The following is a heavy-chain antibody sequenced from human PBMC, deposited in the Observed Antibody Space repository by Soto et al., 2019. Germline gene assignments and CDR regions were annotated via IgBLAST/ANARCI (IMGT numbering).Heavy chain of an antibody. CDR3: AEGRNSGYYLFDY. Sequence: GGSLRLSCAASAFTFSNFGMHWVRQAPGKGLEWVAFISYDAFNTHYADSVKGRFTISRDNSKNTVYLQMTSLGADDTAVYYCAEGRNSGYYLFDYWGRGTLVTVSS. D-gene: IGHD3-22*01. J-gene: IGHJ4*02. V-gene: IGHV3-30*08. CDR1: AFTFSNFG. CDR2: ISYDAFNT.